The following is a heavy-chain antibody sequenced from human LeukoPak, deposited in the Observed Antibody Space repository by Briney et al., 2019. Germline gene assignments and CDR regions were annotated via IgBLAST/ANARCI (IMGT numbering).Heavy chain of an antibody. V-gene: IGHV4-61*02. D-gene: IGHD7-27*01. J-gene: IGHJ2*01. Sequence: SETLSLTCTVSGGSISSGSYYWSWIRQPAGKGLEWIGRIYTSGSTNYNPSLKSRVTISVDTSKNQFSLKLSTVTAADTAVHYCAREDYIWGSLGVWYFDLWGRGTLVTVSS. CDR1: GGSISSGSYY. CDR3: AREDYIWGSLGVWYFDL. CDR2: IYTSGST.